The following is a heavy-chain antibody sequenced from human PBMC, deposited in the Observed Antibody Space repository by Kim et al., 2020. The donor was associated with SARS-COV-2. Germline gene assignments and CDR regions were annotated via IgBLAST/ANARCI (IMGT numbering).Heavy chain of an antibody. D-gene: IGHD3-22*01. J-gene: IGHJ3*02. V-gene: IGHV3-7*01. CDR1: GFTFSSYW. CDR2: IKQDGSEK. Sequence: GGSLRLSCAASGFTFSSYWMSWVRQAPGKGLEWVANIKQDGSEKYYVDSVKGRFTISRDNAKNSLYLQMNSLRAEDTAVYYCARDRNSGYYYHHDAFDIWGQGRMVTDSS. CDR3: ARDRNSGYYYHHDAFDI.